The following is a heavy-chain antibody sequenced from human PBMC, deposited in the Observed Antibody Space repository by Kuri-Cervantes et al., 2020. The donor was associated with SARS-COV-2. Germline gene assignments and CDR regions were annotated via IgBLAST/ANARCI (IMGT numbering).Heavy chain of an antibody. D-gene: IGHD2-2*01. J-gene: IGHJ6*02. CDR3: ARKGVVVPTAVDYYYAMDV. V-gene: IGHV1-18*01. CDR1: GYSLTNYD. Sequence: ASVKVSCKASGYSLTNYDMIWVRQAPGQGLEWMGWIGTNNGNKVYAQKFQGRVTMTTDTSTNTAYMELTSLRSDDTAVYYCARKGVVVPTAVDYYYAMDVWGQGTTVTVSS. CDR2: IGTNNGNK.